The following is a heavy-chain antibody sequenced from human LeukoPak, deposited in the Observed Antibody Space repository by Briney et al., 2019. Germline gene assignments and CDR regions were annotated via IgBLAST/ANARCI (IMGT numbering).Heavy chain of an antibody. V-gene: IGHV3-53*01. D-gene: IGHD3-10*01. CDR3: ARVGTTVRGVIASYYCYMDV. CDR1: GFTVSSNY. J-gene: IGHJ6*03. CDR2: IYSGGST. Sequence: PGGSLRLSCAASGFTVSSNYMSWVRQAPGKGLEWVSVIYSGGSTYCADSVKGRFTISRDSSNNTVYLQMNSLRAEDSAVYFCARVGTTVRGVIASYYCYMDVWGKGTTVTVSS.